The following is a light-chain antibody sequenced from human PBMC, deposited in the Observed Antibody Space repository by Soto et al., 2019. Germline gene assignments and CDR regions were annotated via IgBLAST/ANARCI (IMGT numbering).Light chain of an antibody. CDR2: DAS. CDR3: QQRGNWPVT. CDR1: QSVGRY. V-gene: IGKV3-11*01. Sequence: EIVLTQSPATLSLSPGERATLSCRASQSVGRYFAWYQQKPGQAPRLLIYDASNRATGIPARFSGSGSGTDFTLAISSLEPDDFAVYCCQQRGNWPVTFGQGTRVDIK. J-gene: IGKJ1*01.